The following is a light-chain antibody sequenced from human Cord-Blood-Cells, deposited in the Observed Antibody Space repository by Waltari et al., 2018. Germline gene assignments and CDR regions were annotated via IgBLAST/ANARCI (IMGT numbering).Light chain of an antibody. J-gene: IGKJ1*01. CDR2: GAS. CDR1: QSVSSSY. V-gene: IGKV3-20*01. CDR3: QQYGSSPT. Sequence: DIVLTHSPGTLSLSPGERATLSCRASQSVSSSYLAWYQQKPGQAPRLRIYGASSRATGIPDRFSGSGSGTDFTLTSSRLEPEDFAVYYCQQYGSSPTFGQGTKVEIK.